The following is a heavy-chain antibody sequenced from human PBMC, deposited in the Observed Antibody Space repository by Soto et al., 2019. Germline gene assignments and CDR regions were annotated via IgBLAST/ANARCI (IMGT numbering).Heavy chain of an antibody. J-gene: IGHJ3*02. D-gene: IGHD5-12*01. Sequence: ASVKVSCKASGYTFTSYYMHWVRQAPGQGLEWMGIVNPSGGSTSYAQKFQGRVTMTRDTSTSTVYMELSSLRSEDTAVYYCARVATSSWGIGDSHAFDIWAQGTMVTVSS. V-gene: IGHV1-46*03. CDR2: VNPSGGST. CDR3: ARVATSSWGIGDSHAFDI. CDR1: GYTFTSYY.